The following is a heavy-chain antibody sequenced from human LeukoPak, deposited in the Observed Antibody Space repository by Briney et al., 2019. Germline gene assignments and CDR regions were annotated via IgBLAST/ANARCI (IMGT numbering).Heavy chain of an antibody. CDR2: ISYDATNK. CDR3: ARDQDVAAAGTWGSIDY. CDR1: GFTFSNYG. D-gene: IGHD6-13*01. V-gene: IGHV3-30*03. Sequence: GGSLRLSCAASGFTFSNYGIHCVRQAPGKGLEWVAVISYDATNKYYRDSVKGRFTISRDNSKNTLYLQMNSLRVEDTAVYYCARDQDVAAAGTWGSIDYWGQGTLVTVSS. J-gene: IGHJ4*02.